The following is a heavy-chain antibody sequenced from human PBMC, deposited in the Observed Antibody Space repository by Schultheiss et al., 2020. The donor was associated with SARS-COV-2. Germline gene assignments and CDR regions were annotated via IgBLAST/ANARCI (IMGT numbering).Heavy chain of an antibody. Sequence: GGFLRLSCAASGFTFSNAWMNWVRQAPGKGLEWVGRINSDGSSTSYADSVKGRFTISRDNAKNSVYLQMNSLRAEDTAVYYCATPRGGSYSWGQGTLVTVSS. V-gene: IGHV3-74*01. CDR3: ATPRGGSYS. CDR1: GFTFSNAW. J-gene: IGHJ4*02. CDR2: INSDGSST. D-gene: IGHD1-26*01.